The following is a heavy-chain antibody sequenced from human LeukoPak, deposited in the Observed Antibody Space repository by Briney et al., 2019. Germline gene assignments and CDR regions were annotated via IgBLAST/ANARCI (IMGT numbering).Heavy chain of an antibody. Sequence: ASVKVSCKASGYTFTSYGISWVRQAPGQGLEWMGWISAYNGNTNYAQKLQGRVTMTTDTSTSTAYMELRSLRSDDTAVYYCARDPENLFTMIVHDVFNIWGQGTMVTVSS. V-gene: IGHV1-18*01. CDR1: GYTFTSYG. CDR2: ISAYNGNT. CDR3: ARDPENLFTMIVHDVFNI. D-gene: IGHD3-22*01. J-gene: IGHJ3*02.